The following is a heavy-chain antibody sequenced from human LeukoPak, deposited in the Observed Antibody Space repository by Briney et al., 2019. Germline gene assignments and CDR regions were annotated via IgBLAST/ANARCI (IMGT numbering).Heavy chain of an antibody. V-gene: IGHV3-33*01. Sequence: GGSLRLSCAASASDFSRHGMHWVRQAPGKGLEWVALIWFDGSQEYYADSVRGRFTVSRDNSKNSLYLQMNSLRDEDTAVYYCARSSGCDYWGQGTLVTVSS. CDR3: ARSSGCDY. J-gene: IGHJ4*02. CDR1: ASDFSRHG. CDR2: IWFDGSQE. D-gene: IGHD6-19*01.